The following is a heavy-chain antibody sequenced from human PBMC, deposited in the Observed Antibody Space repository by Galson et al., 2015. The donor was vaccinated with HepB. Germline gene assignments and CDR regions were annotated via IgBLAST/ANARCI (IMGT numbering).Heavy chain of an antibody. J-gene: IGHJ5*02. CDR2: IYYSGST. V-gene: IGHV4-61*08. CDR3: ASWGSSSRDGLYNWFDP. Sequence: LSLTCTVSGGSISSGGYYWSWIRQPPGKGLEWIGYIYYSGSTNYNPSLKSRVTISVDTSKNQFSLKLSSVTAADTAVYYCASWGSSSRDGLYNWFDPWGQGTLVTVSS. CDR1: GGSISSGGYY. D-gene: IGHD6-6*01.